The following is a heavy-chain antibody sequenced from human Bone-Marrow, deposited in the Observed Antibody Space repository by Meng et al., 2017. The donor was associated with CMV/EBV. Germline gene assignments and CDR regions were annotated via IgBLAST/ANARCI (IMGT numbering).Heavy chain of an antibody. D-gene: IGHD2-15*01. CDR1: GFTFSSYW. V-gene: IGHV3-74*01. J-gene: IGHJ4*02. CDR2: INSDGSST. CDR3: AKESSGGSCFDY. Sequence: GGSLRLSCAASGFTFSSYWMHWVRQAPGKGLVWVSRINSDGSSTSYADSVKGRFTISRDNAKNTLYLQMNSLRAEDTAVYYCAKESSGGSCFDYWGQGTLATVSS.